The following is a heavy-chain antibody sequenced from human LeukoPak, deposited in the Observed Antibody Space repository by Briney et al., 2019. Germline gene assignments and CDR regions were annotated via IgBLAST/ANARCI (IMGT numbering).Heavy chain of an antibody. Sequence: GGSLRLSCAASGFTFSSYWMSWVRQAAGKGLEWVANINQDGSDKYYVDSLKGRFTISRDNAKNSLFLQMNGLRAEDTAVYYCARDAEEYYYDSSGLTDAFDIWGLGTMVTVSS. CDR1: GFTFSSYW. D-gene: IGHD3-22*01. CDR2: INQDGSDK. CDR3: ARDAEEYYYDSSGLTDAFDI. V-gene: IGHV3-7*01. J-gene: IGHJ3*02.